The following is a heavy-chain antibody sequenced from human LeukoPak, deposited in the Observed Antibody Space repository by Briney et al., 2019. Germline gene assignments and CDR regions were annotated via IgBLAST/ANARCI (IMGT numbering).Heavy chain of an antibody. CDR1: GGSISTSNYY. J-gene: IGHJ6*03. Sequence: SETLSLTCTVSGGSISTSNYYWGWIRQPPGKGLEWIGNIFYSGSTYYSPSLRSRVTISLDTSRNQFSLKLNSVTAADTAVYYCARRGYYYYYMDVWGKGTTVTISS. D-gene: IGHD3-10*01. CDR2: IFYSGST. V-gene: IGHV4-39*07. CDR3: ARRGYYYYYMDV.